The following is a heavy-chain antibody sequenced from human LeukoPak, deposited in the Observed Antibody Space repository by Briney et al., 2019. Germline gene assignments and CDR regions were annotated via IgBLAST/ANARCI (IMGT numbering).Heavy chain of an antibody. CDR2: IYYSGST. J-gene: IGHJ5*02. D-gene: IGHD3-10*01. CDR3: ARLGGSGSYYIGWFDP. V-gene: IGHV4-39*01. CDR1: GGSISSSSYY. Sequence: PSETLSLTCTVSGGSISSSSYYWGWIRQPPGKGLEWIGSIYYSGSTYYNPSLKNRVTISVDTSKNQFSLKLSSVTAADTAVYYCARLGGSGSYYIGWFDPWGQGTLVTVSS.